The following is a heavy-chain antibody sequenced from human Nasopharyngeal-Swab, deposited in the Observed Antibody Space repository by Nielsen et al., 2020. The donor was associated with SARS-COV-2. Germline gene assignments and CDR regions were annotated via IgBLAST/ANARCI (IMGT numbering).Heavy chain of an antibody. Sequence: GGSLRLSCAASGFTFSSYGMHWVRQAPGKGLEWVAVIWYDGSNKYYADSVKGRVTISRDNSKNTLYLQMNSLRAEDTAVYYCARDPMCSSTSCYENWFDPWGQGTLVTVSS. CDR1: GFTFSSYG. J-gene: IGHJ5*02. D-gene: IGHD2-2*01. V-gene: IGHV3-33*01. CDR2: IWYDGSNK. CDR3: ARDPMCSSTSCYENWFDP.